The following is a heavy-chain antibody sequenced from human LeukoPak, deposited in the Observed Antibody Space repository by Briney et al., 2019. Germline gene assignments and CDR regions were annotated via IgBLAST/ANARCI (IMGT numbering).Heavy chain of an antibody. Sequence: SQTLSLTCTVSGGSISSGSYFWSWIRQPAGKGLEWIGRIYTSGSTNYNPSLKSRVTISPDTSKNQFSLKLSSVTAADTAVYYCARELAGYGKLDYWGRGILVTVSS. V-gene: IGHV4-61*02. D-gene: IGHD5-12*01. CDR1: GGSISSGSYF. J-gene: IGHJ4*02. CDR3: ARELAGYGKLDY. CDR2: IYTSGST.